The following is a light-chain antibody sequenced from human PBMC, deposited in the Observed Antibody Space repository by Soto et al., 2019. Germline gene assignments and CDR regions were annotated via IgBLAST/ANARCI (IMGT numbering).Light chain of an antibody. J-gene: IGKJ1*01. CDR2: MAS. V-gene: IGKV2-28*01. CDR1: QSLLHSNGFNY. CDR3: MQAVQTPWS. Sequence: EIVVTQSPLSLPVILGEPASISCRSSQSLLHSNGFNYLDWYLQRPGQSPQPLIYMASSRASGVPDRFSGSGSGTDFTLTITRVEAEDVGIYYCMQAVQTPWSFGQGTKVDI.